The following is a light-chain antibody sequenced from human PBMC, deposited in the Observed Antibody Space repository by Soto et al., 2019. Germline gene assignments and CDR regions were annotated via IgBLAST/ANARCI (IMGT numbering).Light chain of an antibody. CDR3: QQYNSYLLT. V-gene: IGKV1-5*01. CDR2: DAS. J-gene: IGKJ1*01. CDR1: QSISRW. Sequence: DVQMTQSTSTLSASVGDRVTITCRASQSISRWLAWYQQIPGKAPKLLIYDASTLESRVPSMFSVSGSGTQLTLTISSLQPDSLETYYGQQYNSYLLTCGQGTMVEVK.